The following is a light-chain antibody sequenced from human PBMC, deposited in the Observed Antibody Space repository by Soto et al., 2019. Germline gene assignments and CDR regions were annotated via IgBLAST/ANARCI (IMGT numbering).Light chain of an antibody. V-gene: IGKV1-5*03. CDR3: QQYNSYSYT. Sequence: DIQMTQSPSTLSTSVGDRVTITCRASQSISSWLAWYKQKPGKAPKLLIYKASSLESGVPSRFSGSGSGTEFTLTISSLQPDDFATYYCQQYNSYSYTFGRGTKLEIK. CDR2: KAS. CDR1: QSISSW. J-gene: IGKJ2*01.